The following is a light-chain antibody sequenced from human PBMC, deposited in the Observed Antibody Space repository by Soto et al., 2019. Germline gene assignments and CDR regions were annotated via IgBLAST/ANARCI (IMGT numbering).Light chain of an antibody. CDR3: QHSYSTPLT. CDR2: AAS. J-gene: IGKJ3*01. V-gene: IGKV1-39*01. CDR1: QSISSY. Sequence: DIQMTQSPSSLSASVGDRVTITCRASQSISSYLNWYQHKPGKAPKLLIYAASSLQSGVPSRFSGSGSGTDFTLTISTLQPEDFATYYCQHSYSTPLTFGPGTKVDIK.